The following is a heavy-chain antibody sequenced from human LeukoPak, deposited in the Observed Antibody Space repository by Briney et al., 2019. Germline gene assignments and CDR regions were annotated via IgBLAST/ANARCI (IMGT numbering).Heavy chain of an antibody. CDR3: ARLGWVAVAGVQYYFAY. J-gene: IGHJ4*02. CDR1: GYTFTSYY. D-gene: IGHD6-19*01. CDR2: MNPSGGST. Sequence: ASVKLSCKASGYTFTSYYIHWVRQAPGQGLEGRGRMNPSGGSTTYARNVQGRGTMTRDTATSTVYMDMSRLRSEEPAVHSCARLGWVAVAGVQYYFAYWGQGTLVTVSS. V-gene: IGHV1-46*01.